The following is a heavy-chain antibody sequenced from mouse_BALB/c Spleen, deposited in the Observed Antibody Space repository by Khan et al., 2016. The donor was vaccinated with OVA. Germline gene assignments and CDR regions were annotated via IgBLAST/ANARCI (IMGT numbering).Heavy chain of an antibody. CDR2: ISYSGST. D-gene: IGHD2-14*01. CDR1: GYSITSDYA. V-gene: IGHV3-2*02. J-gene: IGHJ3*01. CDR3: ARGRYRYPFAY. Sequence: EVQLVESGPGLVKPSQSLSLTCTVTGYSITSDYAWNWIRQFPGNKLEWMGYISYSGSTSSNPSLKSRISITRDTSKNQFFLQLNSVTTEDTATYYCARGRYRYPFAYWGQGTLVTVSA.